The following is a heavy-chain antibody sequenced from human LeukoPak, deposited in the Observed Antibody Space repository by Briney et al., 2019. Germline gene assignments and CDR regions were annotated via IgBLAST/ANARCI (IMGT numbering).Heavy chain of an antibody. V-gene: IGHV3-23*01. Sequence: PGGSLRLSCAASGFTFSIYAMSWVPQAPGKGLERVSSISGSGGSRYYAESVKGRFTISRDNSKNTLYLQMSSLRADDTAIYYCAKDIDYDFWSGYPFDYWGQGTLVTVSS. CDR2: ISGSGGSR. CDR3: AKDIDYDFWSGYPFDY. D-gene: IGHD3-3*01. J-gene: IGHJ4*02. CDR1: GFTFSIYA.